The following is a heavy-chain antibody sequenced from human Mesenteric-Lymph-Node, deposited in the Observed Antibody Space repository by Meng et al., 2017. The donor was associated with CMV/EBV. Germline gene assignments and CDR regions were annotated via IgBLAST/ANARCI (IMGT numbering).Heavy chain of an antibody. V-gene: IGHV4-34*01. D-gene: IGHD3-9*01. CDR3: ARGPTLNYDILTGYYYFDY. CDR2: RKHNGSN. Sequence: AFRNDNWTWIRQPQGKGLEWIGERKHNGSNNYNPSLKRRVTISVDTSKNQVFLRLSSVTAADTAVYYCARGPTLNYDILTGYYYFDYWGQGTLVTVSS. CDR1: AFRNDN. J-gene: IGHJ4*02.